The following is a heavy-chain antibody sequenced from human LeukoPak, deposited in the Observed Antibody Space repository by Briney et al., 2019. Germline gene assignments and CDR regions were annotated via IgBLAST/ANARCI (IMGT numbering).Heavy chain of an antibody. V-gene: IGHV3-23*01. CDR3: ARIASSTWKNFDY. CDR1: GFTFSSYA. J-gene: IGHJ4*02. D-gene: IGHD6-13*01. Sequence: GGSLRLSCAASGFTFSSYAMSWVRQALGKRLEYVSSITDSGAGTYYADSVKGRFTIYRDNSKNTLYLQMNSVRAEDTAVYYCARIASSTWKNFDYWGQGTLVTVSS. CDR2: ITDSGAGT.